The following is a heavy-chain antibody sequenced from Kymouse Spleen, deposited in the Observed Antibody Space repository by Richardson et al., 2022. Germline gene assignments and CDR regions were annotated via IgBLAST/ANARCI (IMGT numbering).Heavy chain of an antibody. D-gene: IGHD3-22*01. V-gene: IGHV3-30*18. CDR1: GFTFSSYG. J-gene: IGHJ4*02. CDR3: AKDGGYYDSSGPLFDY. CDR2: ISYDGSNK. Sequence: QVQLVESGGGVVQPGRSLRLSCAASGFTFSSYGMHWVRQAPGKGLEWVAVISYDGSNKYYADSVKGRFTISRDNSKNTLYLQMNSLRAEDTAVYYCAKDGGYYDSSGPLFDYWGQGTLVTVSS.